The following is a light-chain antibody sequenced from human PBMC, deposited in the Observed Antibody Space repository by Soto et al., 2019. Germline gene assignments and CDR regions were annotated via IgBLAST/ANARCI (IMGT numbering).Light chain of an antibody. CDR3: VKLDSRRRVVA. V-gene: IGLV1-51*01. J-gene: IGLJ2*01. CDR2: DHN. CDR1: SSNIGNNY. Sequence: QSVLTQPPSVAAAPRQKVAISCSGSSSNIGNNYVSWYHRVPGSAAKLLSADHNERPSGIPDRFSGCKSGTSATLDITGLQTVDEGHYYCVKLDSRRRVVAFGGGTTLTVL.